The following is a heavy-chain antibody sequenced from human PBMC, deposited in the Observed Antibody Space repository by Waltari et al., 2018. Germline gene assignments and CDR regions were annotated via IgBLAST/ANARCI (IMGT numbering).Heavy chain of an antibody. J-gene: IGHJ4*02. V-gene: IGHV4-34*01. D-gene: IGHD3-22*01. CDR3: ARIPDSTLQYYSDY. CDR1: GGSFSGYY. Sequence: QVQLQQWGAGLLKPSETLSLTCAVYGGSFSGYYWSWIRQPPGKGLEWIGEINLRGSTTGNPTLKSRVTIAVDTSKNQFSRKLSSVTAADTAVYYWARIPDSTLQYYSDYWGQGTLFTVSS. CDR2: INLRGST.